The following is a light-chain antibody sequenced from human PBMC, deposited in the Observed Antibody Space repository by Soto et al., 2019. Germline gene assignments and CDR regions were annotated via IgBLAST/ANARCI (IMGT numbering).Light chain of an antibody. Sequence: DIQMTQSPSTLSASVGDRVTITCRASQSISTWLAWYQQKPGKAPILLIYKASNLESGVPSRFSGSASGTECTLTISSLQPDDFTAYYCQQYNSYPWTFGQGTKVEI. CDR2: KAS. CDR3: QQYNSYPWT. V-gene: IGKV1-5*03. J-gene: IGKJ1*01. CDR1: QSISTW.